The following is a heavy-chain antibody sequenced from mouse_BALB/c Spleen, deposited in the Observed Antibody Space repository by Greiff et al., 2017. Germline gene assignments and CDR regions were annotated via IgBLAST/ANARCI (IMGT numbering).Heavy chain of an antibody. Sequence: LQQPGSELVRPGASVKLSCKASGYTFTSYWMHWVKQRPGQGLEWIGNIYPGSGSPNYDEKFKSKATLTVDTSSSTAYMQLSSLTSEDSAVYYCTRGWSWFAYWGQGTLVTVSA. V-gene: IGHV1S22*01. CDR3: TRGWSWFAY. CDR2: IYPGSGSP. J-gene: IGHJ3*01. D-gene: IGHD2-3*01. CDR1: GYTFTSYW.